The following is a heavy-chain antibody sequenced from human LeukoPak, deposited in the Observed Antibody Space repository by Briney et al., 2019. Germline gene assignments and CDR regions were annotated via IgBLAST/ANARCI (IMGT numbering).Heavy chain of an antibody. CDR2: INPNSGGT. CDR3: AIPGSGWSYDAFDI. V-gene: IGHV1-2*02. CDR1: GYTFTGYY. Sequence: ASVKVSCKASGYTFTGYYMHWVRQAPGQGLEWMGWINPNSGGTNYAQKFQGRVTMTRDTSISTAYMELSRLRSDDTAVYYCAIPGSGWSYDAFDIRGQGTMVTVSS. D-gene: IGHD6-19*01. J-gene: IGHJ3*02.